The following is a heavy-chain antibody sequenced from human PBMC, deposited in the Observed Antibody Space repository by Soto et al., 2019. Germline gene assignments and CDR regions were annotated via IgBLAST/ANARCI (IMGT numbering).Heavy chain of an antibody. CDR1: GFTVSSNY. Sequence: EVQLVESGGGLVQPGGSLRLSCAASGFTVSSNYMSWVRQAPGKGLEWVSVIYSGGSTYYADSVKGRFTISRDNSKNTLYLQMNSLRAEDTAVYYCARDWGGSGYDRFDYWGQGTLVTVSS. J-gene: IGHJ4*02. CDR2: IYSGGST. CDR3: ARDWGGSGYDRFDY. D-gene: IGHD5-12*01. V-gene: IGHV3-66*01.